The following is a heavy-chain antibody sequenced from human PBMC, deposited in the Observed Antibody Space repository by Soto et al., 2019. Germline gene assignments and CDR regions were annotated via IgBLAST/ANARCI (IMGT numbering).Heavy chain of an antibody. CDR2: IIPKSGDT. D-gene: IGHD5-18*01. V-gene: IGHV1-2*02. J-gene: IGHJ6*02. Sequence: ASVKVSCKASGGTFSSYAISWVRQAPGQGLEWMGGIIPKSGDTGYAQKFQGRVTMTRDTSLDIVHMDLSGLTSDDAAVYYCARAGYTYGSPYYGMDVWGQGTTVTVSS. CDR3: ARAGYTYGSPYYGMDV. CDR1: GGTFSSYA.